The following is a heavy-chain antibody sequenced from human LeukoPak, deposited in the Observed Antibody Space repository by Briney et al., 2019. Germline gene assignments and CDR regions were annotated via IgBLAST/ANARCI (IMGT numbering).Heavy chain of an antibody. CDR2: IYPRGST. CDR1: GGSISSGSYS. Sequence: SETLSLTCAVSGGSISSGSYSWSWIRQPPGKGLEWIGYIYPRGSTYYNPSLKSRVILSLDKSANQFSLNLSSVTAADTAVYYCARFSPRAMGNYLDFWGRGTLVTVSS. D-gene: IGHD7-27*01. V-gene: IGHV4-30-2*01. CDR3: ARFSPRAMGNYLDF. J-gene: IGHJ4*02.